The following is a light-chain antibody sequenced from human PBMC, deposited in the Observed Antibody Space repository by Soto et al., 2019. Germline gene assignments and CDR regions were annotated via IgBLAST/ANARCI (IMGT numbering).Light chain of an antibody. V-gene: IGLV2-14*01. Sequence: QSVLTQPASVSGSPGQSITISCTGTSSDVGGYHYVSWYQQHPGKAPKLMIYDVSNRPSGVSNRFSGSKSGNTASLTISGLQAEDEANYYCSSYTSSSTVLFGGGTQLTVL. J-gene: IGLJ2*01. CDR3: SSYTSSSTVL. CDR1: SSDVGGYHY. CDR2: DVS.